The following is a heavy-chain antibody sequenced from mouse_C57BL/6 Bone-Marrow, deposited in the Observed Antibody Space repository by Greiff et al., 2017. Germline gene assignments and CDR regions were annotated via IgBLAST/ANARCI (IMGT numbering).Heavy chain of an antibody. D-gene: IGHD1-1*01. CDR1: GFNIKDDY. V-gene: IGHV14-4*01. CDR3: TTFITTVVADY. CDR2: IDPENGDT. J-gene: IGHJ2*01. Sequence: VQLQQSGAELVRPGASVKLSCTASGFNIKDDYMHWVKQRPEQGLEWIGWIDPENGDTEYASKFQGKATITADTSSHTAYLQLSSLTSEDTAVYYCTTFITTVVADYWGQGTTLTVSA.